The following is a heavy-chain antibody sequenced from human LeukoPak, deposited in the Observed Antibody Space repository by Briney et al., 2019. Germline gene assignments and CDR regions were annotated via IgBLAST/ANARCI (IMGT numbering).Heavy chain of an antibody. CDR2: LFDSANT. V-gene: IGHV4-59*11. Sequence: SETLSLTCTVSGGSISSHYWSWIRQPPGKGLEWIAYLFDSANTKDNPSLQSRLTLSADTSKNQFSLRLSSVTAADTAVYYCATIKRGSIFGYFDFWGQGIKVTVSS. J-gene: IGHJ4*02. D-gene: IGHD5-18*01. CDR3: ATIKRGSIFGYFDF. CDR1: GGSISSHY.